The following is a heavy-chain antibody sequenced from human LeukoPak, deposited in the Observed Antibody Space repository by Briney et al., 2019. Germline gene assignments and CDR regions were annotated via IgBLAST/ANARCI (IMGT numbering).Heavy chain of an antibody. V-gene: IGHV1-46*01. CDR1: GYTFTSYY. J-gene: IGHJ6*03. CDR2: INPSGGST. CDR3: ARGNYGSGWYNGYYYYYMDV. Sequence: ASVKVSCKASGYTFTSYYMHWVRQAPGQGLEWMGIINPSGGSTSYAQKFQGRVTMTRDMSTSTVYMELSSLRSEDTAVYYCARGNYGSGWYNGYYYYYMDVWGKGTTVTVSS. D-gene: IGHD6-19*01.